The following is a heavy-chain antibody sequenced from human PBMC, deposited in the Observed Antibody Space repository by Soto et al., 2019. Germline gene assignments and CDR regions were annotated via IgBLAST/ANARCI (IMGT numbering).Heavy chain of an antibody. CDR2: IYYSGST. CDR1: GGSISSYY. D-gene: IGHD3-10*01. CDR3: AMVRGVRFDY. Sequence: SETLSLTCTVSGGSISSYYWSWIRQPPGKGLEWIGYIYYSGSTNYNPSLKSRVTISVDTSKNQFSLKLSSVTAADTAVYYCAMVRGVRFDYWGQGTLVTVSS. V-gene: IGHV4-59*08. J-gene: IGHJ4*02.